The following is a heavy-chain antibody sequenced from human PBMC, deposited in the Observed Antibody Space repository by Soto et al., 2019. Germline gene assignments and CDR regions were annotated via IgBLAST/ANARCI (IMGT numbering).Heavy chain of an antibody. CDR1: GGSISTSESY. V-gene: IGHV4-39*01. D-gene: IGHD3-10*01. CDR3: ARLPWVRGVPA. J-gene: IGHJ5*02. CDR2: AYYVGTI. Sequence: LHLQESGPGRVKPSDTLSLTCSVSGGSISTSESYWGCDRQAPAKGLEWIGSAYYVGTINYDPSLKRRVSISVDTSKNQFSLKLTSVTAADTAVYYCARLPWVRGVPAWGQRTLVTVSS.